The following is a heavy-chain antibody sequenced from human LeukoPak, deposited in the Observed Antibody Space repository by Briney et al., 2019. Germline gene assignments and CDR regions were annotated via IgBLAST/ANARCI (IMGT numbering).Heavy chain of an antibody. CDR1: GDSISSYH. CDR2: IYYTGST. CDR3: ARIDSSNWYDSRGYFGY. V-gene: IGHV4-59*01. D-gene: IGHD6-13*01. Sequence: SETLSLTCSVSGDSISSYHWSWIRQPPGKGLEWIGYIYYTGSTNYNPSLKSRVTISIDTSKNQFSLKLRSVTAADTAVYYCARIDSSNWYDSRGYFGYWGQGTLVTVSS. J-gene: IGHJ4*02.